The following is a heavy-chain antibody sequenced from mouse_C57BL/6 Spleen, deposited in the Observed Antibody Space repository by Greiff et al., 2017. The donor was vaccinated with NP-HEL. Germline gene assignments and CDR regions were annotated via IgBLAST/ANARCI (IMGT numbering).Heavy chain of an antibody. V-gene: IGHV5-6*01. CDR1: GFTFSSYG. J-gene: IGHJ2*01. CDR3: ASLTGHFDY. CDR2: ISSGGSYT. D-gene: IGHD4-1*01. Sequence: EVKLVESGGDLVKPGGSLKLSCAASGFTFSSYGMSWVRQTPDKRLEWVATISSGGSYTYYLDSVKGRFTISRDNAKNTLYLQMSSLKSEDTAMYYCASLTGHFDYWGQGTTLTVSS.